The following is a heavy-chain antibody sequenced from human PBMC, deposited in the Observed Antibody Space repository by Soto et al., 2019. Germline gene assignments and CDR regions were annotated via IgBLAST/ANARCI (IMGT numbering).Heavy chain of an antibody. CDR3: ARDFYDYDILTGQGDY. V-gene: IGHV1-18*01. CDR1: GYTFTSYG. D-gene: IGHD3-9*01. CDR2: ISAYNGNT. Sequence: ASVKVSCKASGYTFTSYGISWVRQAPGQGLEWMGWISAYNGNTNYAQKLQGRVTMTTDTSTSTAYMELRSLRSDDTAVYYCARDFYDYDILTGQGDYWGQGTLVTVSS. J-gene: IGHJ4*02.